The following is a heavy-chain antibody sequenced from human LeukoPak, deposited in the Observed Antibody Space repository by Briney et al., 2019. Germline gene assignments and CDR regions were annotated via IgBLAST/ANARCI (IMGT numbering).Heavy chain of an antibody. CDR1: GFTFDDYA. D-gene: IGHD3-22*01. J-gene: IGHJ4*02. CDR3: AKGLYYDSSGPFDY. Sequence: GGSLRLSCAASGFTFDDYAMHWVRHAPGKGLEWVSGISWNSGSIGYVDSVKGRFTISRDNAKKSLYLQMNSLRAEDTAWYYCAKGLYYDSSGPFDYWGQGTLVTVSS. CDR2: ISWNSGSI. V-gene: IGHV3-9*01.